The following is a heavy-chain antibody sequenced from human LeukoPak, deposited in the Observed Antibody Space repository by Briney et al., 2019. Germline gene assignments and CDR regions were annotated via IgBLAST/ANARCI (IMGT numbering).Heavy chain of an antibody. J-gene: IGHJ5*02. D-gene: IGHD6-19*01. CDR1: GFTFSSYA. CDR2: INGGGVNT. V-gene: IGHV3-23*01. Sequence: GGSLRLSCAASGFTFSSYAMCWVRQAPGKGLEWVSTINGGGVNTHYADSVGGRFTISRDNSKNTLFLQMNSLRDEDTAVYYCAKDRLGIAVAVPDWFDPWGQGTLVTVSS. CDR3: AKDRLGIAVAVPDWFDP.